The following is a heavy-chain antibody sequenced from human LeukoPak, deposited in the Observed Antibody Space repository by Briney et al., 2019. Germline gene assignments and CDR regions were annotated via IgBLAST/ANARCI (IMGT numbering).Heavy chain of an antibody. Sequence: SVKVSCKASGGTFSSYAISWVRQAPGQGLEWMGGIIPIFGTANYAQKFQGRVTITTDESTSTAYMELSGLRSEDTAVYYCARTYGDYGELFFDYWGQGTLVTVSS. J-gene: IGHJ4*02. D-gene: IGHD4-17*01. CDR2: IIPIFGTA. CDR1: GGTFSSYA. CDR3: ARTYGDYGELFFDY. V-gene: IGHV1-69*05.